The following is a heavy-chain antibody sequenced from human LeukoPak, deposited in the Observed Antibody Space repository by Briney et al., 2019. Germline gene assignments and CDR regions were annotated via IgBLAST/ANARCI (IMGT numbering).Heavy chain of an antibody. D-gene: IGHD1-14*01. CDR2: ISWNIGSI. V-gene: IGHV3-9*01. J-gene: IGHJ4*02. Sequence: TGGSLRLSCAASGFTFDDYAMHCVRQAPGKGLEWVSGISWNIGSIGYADSVKGRFTISRDNAKNSLYLQMNSLRAEDTAVYYCARRYFDYWGQGTLVTVSS. CDR1: GFTFDDYA. CDR3: ARRYFDY.